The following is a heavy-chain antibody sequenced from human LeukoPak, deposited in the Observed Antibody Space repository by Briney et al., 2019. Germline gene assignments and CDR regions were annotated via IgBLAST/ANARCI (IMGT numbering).Heavy chain of an antibody. CDR1: GGSISSGGYY. CDR2: IFYSVST. D-gene: IGHD6-13*01. V-gene: IGHV4-31*03. CDR3: ARERVAAAGNYYYYGMDV. Sequence: SETLSLTCTVSGGSISSGGYYWSWIRQHPGKGLEWIGYIFYSVSTYYNSSLKSRVTISVDTSKNQFSLKLSSVTAADTAVYYCARERVAAAGNYYYYGMDVWGQGTTVTVSS. J-gene: IGHJ6*02.